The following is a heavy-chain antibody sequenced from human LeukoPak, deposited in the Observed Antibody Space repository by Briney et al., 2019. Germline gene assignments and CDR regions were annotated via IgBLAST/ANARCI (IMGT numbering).Heavy chain of an antibody. D-gene: IGHD5-18*01. CDR2: MNPNSGNT. J-gene: IGHJ4*02. V-gene: IGHV1-8*01. CDR1: GYTFTSYD. CDR3: ARGRWVDTAMGDFDY. Sequence: GASVKVSCKASGYTFTSYDINCVRQATGQGLEWMRWMNPNSGNTGYAQKFQGRVTMTRNTSISTAYMELSSLRSEDTAVYYCARGRWVDTAMGDFDYWGQGTLVTVSS.